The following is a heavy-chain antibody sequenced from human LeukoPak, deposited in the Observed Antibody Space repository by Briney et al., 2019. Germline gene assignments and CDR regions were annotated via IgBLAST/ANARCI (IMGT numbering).Heavy chain of an antibody. V-gene: IGHV3-30*04. Sequence: GGSLRLSCAASGFTFSSYAMHWVRQAPGKGLEWVAVISYDGSNKYYADSVKGRFTISRDNSKNTLYLQMNSLRAEDTAVYYCARHLSGVTGYTYGRGIDYWGQGTLVTVSS. CDR1: GFTFSSYA. CDR2: ISYDGSNK. CDR3: ARHLSGVTGYTYGRGIDY. D-gene: IGHD5-18*01. J-gene: IGHJ4*02.